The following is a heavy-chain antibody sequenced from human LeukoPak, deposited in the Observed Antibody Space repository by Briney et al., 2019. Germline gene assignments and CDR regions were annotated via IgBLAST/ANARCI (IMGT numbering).Heavy chain of an antibody. D-gene: IGHD2-21*02. CDR3: ARDEDIVVVTATQSAFDI. J-gene: IGHJ3*02. CDR1: GGTFSSYA. Sequence: ASVKVSCKASGGTFSSYAISWVRQAPGQGLEWMGRIIPILGIANYAQKFQGRVTITADKSTSTAYMELSSLRSEDTAVYYCARDEDIVVVTATQSAFDIWGQGTMVTVSS. V-gene: IGHV1-69*04. CDR2: IIPILGIA.